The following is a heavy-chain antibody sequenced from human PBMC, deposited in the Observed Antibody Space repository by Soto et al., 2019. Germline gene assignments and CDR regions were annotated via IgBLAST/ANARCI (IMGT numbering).Heavy chain of an antibody. Sequence: EVQLLESGGGLVQPGGSLRLSCAASGFTFSSYAMSWVRQAPGKGLEWVSAISGSGGSTYYADSVKGRFTISRDNSKNTLYLQMNSLRAEDTAVYYCAKWGRWLQFDAVVAFDIWGQGTMVTVSS. D-gene: IGHD5-12*01. CDR1: GFTFSSYA. CDR3: AKWGRWLQFDAVVAFDI. CDR2: ISGSGGST. V-gene: IGHV3-23*01. J-gene: IGHJ3*02.